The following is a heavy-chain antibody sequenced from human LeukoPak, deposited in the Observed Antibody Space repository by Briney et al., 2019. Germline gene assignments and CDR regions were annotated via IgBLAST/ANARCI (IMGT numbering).Heavy chain of an antibody. CDR3: ASVRHDTLEYYYYIDV. CDR1: GDSLSRYY. CDR2: INPSGSP. D-gene: IGHD2/OR15-2a*01. Sequence: SETLSLTCAVYGDSLSRYYWTWIRQPPGKGLEWLGEINPSGSPDYNPSLKSRVTISVDTSKNQFSLRLTSVTAADTAVYYCASVRHDTLEYYYYIDVWGKGTTVTVSS. J-gene: IGHJ6*03. V-gene: IGHV4-34*01.